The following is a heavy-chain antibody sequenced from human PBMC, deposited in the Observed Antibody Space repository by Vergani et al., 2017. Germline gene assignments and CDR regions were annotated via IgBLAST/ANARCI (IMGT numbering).Heavy chain of an antibody. V-gene: IGHV3-11*06. CDR1: GFTFSDYY. J-gene: IGHJ4*02. CDR3: ARDHTAIDY. CDR2: ISSSSSYT. Sequence: VQLLESGGDLVQPGGSLRLSCAASGFTFSDYYMNWIRQAPGKGLEWVSYISSSSSYTNYADSVKGRFTISRDNAKNSLYLQMNSLRAEDTAVYYCARDHTAIDYWGQGTLVTVSS.